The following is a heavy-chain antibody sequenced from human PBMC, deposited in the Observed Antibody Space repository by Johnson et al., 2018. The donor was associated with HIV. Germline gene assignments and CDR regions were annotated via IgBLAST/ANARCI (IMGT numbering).Heavy chain of an antibody. Sequence: QVQLVESGGGLVQPGGSLRLSCAASGFTFSSYAMHWVRQAPGKGLEWVAVISYDGSNKYYADSVKGRFTISRDNAKNSLYLQMNSLRVEDTAVYYCARDGGRGDFDIWGQGTRVSVSS. CDR1: GFTFSSYA. CDR3: ARDGGRGDFDI. V-gene: IGHV3-30-3*01. CDR2: ISYDGSNK. D-gene: IGHD3-16*01. J-gene: IGHJ3*02.